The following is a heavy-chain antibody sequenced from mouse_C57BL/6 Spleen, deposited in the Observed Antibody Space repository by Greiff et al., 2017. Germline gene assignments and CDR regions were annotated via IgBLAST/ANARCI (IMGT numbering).Heavy chain of an antibody. Sequence: EVNLVESGGGLVKPGGSLKLSCAASGFTFSSYAMSWVRQTPEKRLEWVATISDGGSYTYYPDNVKGRFTISRDNAKNNLYLQMSHLKSEDTAMYYCAREQAMGIGGAMDYWGQGTSVTVSS. V-gene: IGHV5-4*01. CDR1: GFTFSSYA. J-gene: IGHJ4*01. CDR2: ISDGGSYT. D-gene: IGHD2-14*01. CDR3: AREQAMGIGGAMDY.